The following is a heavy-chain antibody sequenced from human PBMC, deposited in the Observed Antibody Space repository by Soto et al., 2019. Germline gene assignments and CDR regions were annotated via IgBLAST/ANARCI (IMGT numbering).Heavy chain of an antibody. D-gene: IGHD5-12*01. CDR1: GYTFTSYG. CDR3: ARAGVATITIFYYGMDV. V-gene: IGHV1-18*04. J-gene: IGHJ6*02. CDR2: ISAYNGNT. Sequence: ASVKVSCKASGYTFTSYGISWVRQAPGQGLEWMGRISAYNGNTNYAQKLQGRVTMTTDTSTSTAYMELRSLRSDGTAVYYCARAGVATITIFYYGMDVWGQGTTVTVSS.